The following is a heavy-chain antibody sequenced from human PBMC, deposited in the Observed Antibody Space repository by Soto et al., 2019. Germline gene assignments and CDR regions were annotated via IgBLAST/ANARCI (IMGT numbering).Heavy chain of an antibody. V-gene: IGHV3-48*01. CDR1: GFTFSSYS. J-gene: IGHJ5*02. CDR2: ISSSSSTI. Sequence: GGSMRLSCAASGFTFSSYSMNWVRQAPGKGLEWVSYISSSSSTIYYADSVRGRFTISRDNAKNSLYLQMNSLRAVDTAVYYCARGLGLYCVGDCPIWFDPWGQGTLVTVSS. CDR3: ARGLGLYCVGDCPIWFDP. D-gene: IGHD2-21*02.